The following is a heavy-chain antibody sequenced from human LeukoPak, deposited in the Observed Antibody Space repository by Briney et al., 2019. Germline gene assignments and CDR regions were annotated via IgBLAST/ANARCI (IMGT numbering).Heavy chain of an antibody. CDR1: GFTFSSHD. CDR2: IGTAGDP. CDR3: ARSRTLWGAFDI. Sequence: GGSLRLSCAASGFTFSSHDMHWVRQTTGKGLEWVSGIGTAGDPYYLDSVKGRFTISRENAKNSLYLHMNSLRAGDTAVYYCARSRTLWGAFDIWGQGTMVTVSS. V-gene: IGHV3-13*05. J-gene: IGHJ3*02. D-gene: IGHD2-21*01.